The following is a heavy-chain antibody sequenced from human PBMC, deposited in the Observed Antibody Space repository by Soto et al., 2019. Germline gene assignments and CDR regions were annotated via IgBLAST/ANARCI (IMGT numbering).Heavy chain of an antibody. CDR2: IKKDESKR. Sequence: EVQLVESGGGLVQPGGSLRLSCAASGFTFSSYWMTWVRQAPGKGLEWVANIKKDESKRYSVDSVKGRFTISRDNAKNSLFLQMNSLRAEDTDVYYFARDSSPSYSSRWYDAFDIWGQGTMVTVSS. CDR3: ARDSSPSYSSRWYDAFDI. J-gene: IGHJ3*02. D-gene: IGHD6-13*01. CDR1: GFTFSSYW. V-gene: IGHV3-7*05.